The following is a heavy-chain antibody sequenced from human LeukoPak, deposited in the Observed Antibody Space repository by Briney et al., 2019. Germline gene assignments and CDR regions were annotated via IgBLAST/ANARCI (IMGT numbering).Heavy chain of an antibody. CDR1: GYTLTELS. CDR2: FDPEDGET. J-gene: IGHJ4*02. D-gene: IGHD3-22*01. V-gene: IGHV1-24*01. Sequence: GASVKVSCKVSGYTLTELSMHWVRQAPGKGLEWMGGFDPEDGETIYAQKFQGRVIMTEDTSTDTAYMELSSLRSEDTAVYYCATVLAASDSSGPRLDYWGQGTLVTVSS. CDR3: ATVLAASDSSGPRLDY.